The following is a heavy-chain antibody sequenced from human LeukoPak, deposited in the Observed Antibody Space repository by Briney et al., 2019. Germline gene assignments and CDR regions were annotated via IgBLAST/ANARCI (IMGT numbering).Heavy chain of an antibody. CDR1: GGTFSSYA. D-gene: IGHD4-17*01. J-gene: IGHJ6*03. Sequence: ASVKVSCKASGGTFSSYAISWVRQAPGQGLEWMGGIIPIFGTANYAQKFQGRVTITADESTSTAYMELSSLRSEDTAVYYCARDRVTVPSTYYYYYYMDVWGKGTTVTVSS. CDR3: ARDRVTVPSTYYYYYYMDV. V-gene: IGHV1-69*13. CDR2: IIPIFGTA.